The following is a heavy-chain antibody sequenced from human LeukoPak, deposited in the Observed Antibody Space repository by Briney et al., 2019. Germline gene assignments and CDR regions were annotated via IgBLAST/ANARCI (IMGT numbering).Heavy chain of an antibody. V-gene: IGHV3-7*01. CDR3: ARDVHDYDSSGYYRFDY. J-gene: IGHJ4*02. CDR1: GFTFSNYW. CDR2: IKQDGSEK. Sequence: GGPLRLSCAASGFTFSNYWMNWVRQAPGKGLEWVASIKQDGSEKYYVDSVKGRFTISRDNAKNSLYLQMKSLRVEDTAVYYCARDVHDYDSSGYYRFDYWGQGTVVTVSS. D-gene: IGHD3-22*01.